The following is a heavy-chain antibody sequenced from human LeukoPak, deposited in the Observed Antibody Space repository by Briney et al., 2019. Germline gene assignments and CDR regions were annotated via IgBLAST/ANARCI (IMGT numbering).Heavy chain of an antibody. CDR3: ARRGYSYLDY. D-gene: IGHD5-18*01. J-gene: IGHJ4*02. CDR2: ISSDGNKK. CDR1: GFTFSSYG. Sequence: GRSLRLSCAASGFTFSSYGLHWVRQAPGKGLEWVAVISSDGNKKYYAESVKGRISIFRDDSKNTVYLQMNSVRGEDTAVYHCARRGYSYLDYWGQGTLVTVSS. V-gene: IGHV3-30*03.